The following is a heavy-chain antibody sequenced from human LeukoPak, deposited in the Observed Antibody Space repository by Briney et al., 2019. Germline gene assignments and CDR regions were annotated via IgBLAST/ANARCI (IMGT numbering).Heavy chain of an antibody. V-gene: IGHV1-3*01. J-gene: IGHJ4*02. CDR1: GYTFTGYY. CDR3: ARPFGHSEPGSPPRWPLAG. Sequence: GASVKVSCKASGYTFTGYYMHWVRQAPGQRLEWMGWINAGNGITKYSQKFQGRVTITRDTSASTAYMELSSLRSEDTAVYYCARPFGHSEPGSPPRWPLAGWGQGTLVTVSS. D-gene: IGHD1-14*01. CDR2: INAGNGIT.